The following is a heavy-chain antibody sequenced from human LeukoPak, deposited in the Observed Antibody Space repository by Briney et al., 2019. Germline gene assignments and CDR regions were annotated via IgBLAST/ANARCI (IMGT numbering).Heavy chain of an antibody. Sequence: SETLSLTCTASGGSISSSSYYWGWIRQPPGKGLEWIGSIYYSGSTYYNPSLKSRVTISVDTSKNQFSLKLSSVTAADTAVYYCARRARKGYCSGGSCYHYFDQWGQGTLVTVSS. D-gene: IGHD2-15*01. V-gene: IGHV4-39*01. CDR3: ARRARKGYCSGGSCYHYFDQ. CDR1: GGSISSSSYY. CDR2: IYYSGST. J-gene: IGHJ4*02.